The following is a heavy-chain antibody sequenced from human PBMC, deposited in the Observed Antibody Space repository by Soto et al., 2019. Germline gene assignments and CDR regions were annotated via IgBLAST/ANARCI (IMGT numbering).Heavy chain of an antibody. CDR3: AREGVVVPAARPYNWFDP. J-gene: IGHJ5*02. Sequence: QVPLVQSGAEVKKPGSSVKVSCKASGGTFSSYAISWVRQAPGQGLEWMGGIIPIFGTANYAQKFQGRVTITADESTSTAYMELSSLRSEDTAVYYCAREGVVVPAARPYNWFDPWGQGTLVTVSS. V-gene: IGHV1-69*01. CDR1: GGTFSSYA. CDR2: IIPIFGTA. D-gene: IGHD2-2*01.